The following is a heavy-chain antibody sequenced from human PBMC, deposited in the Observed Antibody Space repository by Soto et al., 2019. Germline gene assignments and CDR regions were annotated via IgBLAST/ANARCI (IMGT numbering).Heavy chain of an antibody. CDR1: GFTFSSYA. J-gene: IGHJ2*01. V-gene: IGHV3-30-3*01. Sequence: QVQRVESGGGVVQPGRSLRLSCAASGFTFSSYAMHWVRQVPGKGLEWVAVISYDGSNKYYADSVKGRFTISRDNSKNTLYMQISSLRAEDTAVYYCARPLWRDDYNWGYFDLWGRGTLVTVSS. CDR2: ISYDGSNK. D-gene: IGHD4-4*01. CDR3: ARPLWRDDYNWGYFDL.